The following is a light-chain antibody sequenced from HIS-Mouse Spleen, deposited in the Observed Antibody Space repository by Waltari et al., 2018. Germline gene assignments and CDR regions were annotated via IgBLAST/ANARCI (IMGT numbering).Light chain of an antibody. J-gene: IGLJ2*01. CDR3: SSYTSSSTEV. V-gene: IGLV2-14*03. CDR2: DVS. Sequence: QSALTQPASVSGSPGQPIPISCTGTSSDVGGYNYVSWYQQHPGKAPKLMIYDVSNRHSGVSNRFSGSKSGNTASLTISGLQAEDEADYYCSSYTSSSTEVFGGGTKLTVL. CDR1: SSDVGGYNY.